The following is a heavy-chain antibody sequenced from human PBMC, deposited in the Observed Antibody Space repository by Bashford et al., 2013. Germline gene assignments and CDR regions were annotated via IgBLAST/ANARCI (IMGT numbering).Heavy chain of an antibody. J-gene: IGHJ6*02. CDR3: ARDRYCSSTSCYSYVGMDV. CDR2: IKTDGSST. V-gene: IGHV3-74*01. Sequence: VRQAPGKGLEWVSRIKTDGSSTTYADSVKGRFTISRDNAKDTLYLQMNSLRAEDTAVYYCARDRYCSSTSCYSYVGMDVWGLGTTVTVSS. D-gene: IGHD2-2*02.